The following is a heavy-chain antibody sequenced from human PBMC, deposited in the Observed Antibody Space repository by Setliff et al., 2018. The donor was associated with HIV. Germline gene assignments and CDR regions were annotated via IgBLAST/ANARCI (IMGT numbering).Heavy chain of an antibody. D-gene: IGHD3-22*01. CDR2: MNPHSGKV. V-gene: IGHV1-8*02. CDR3: ARYDSSGYYPSNYYYGMDV. Sequence: ASVKVSCKASGGTFSSYDINWVRQATGRGLEWMGWMNPHSGKVGHAQKFQGRITMTRNTSISTVYMELSSLRSDDTAVYYCARYDSSGYYPSNYYYGMDVWGQGTTVTVSS. CDR1: GGTFSSYD. J-gene: IGHJ6*02.